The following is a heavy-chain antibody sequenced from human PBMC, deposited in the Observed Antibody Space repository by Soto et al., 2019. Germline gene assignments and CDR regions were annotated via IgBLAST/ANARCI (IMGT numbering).Heavy chain of an antibody. CDR1: GFTFSSYW. V-gene: IGHV3-74*01. J-gene: IGHJ4*02. D-gene: IGHD1-26*01. CDR2: INSDGSST. Sequence: GGSLRLSCAASGFTFSSYWMHWVRQAPGKGLVWVSRINSDGSSTSYADSVKGRFTISRDNAKNTLYLQMNSLRAEDTAVYYCARGPRIVGATLLFDYWGQGTLVTVSS. CDR3: ARGPRIVGATLLFDY.